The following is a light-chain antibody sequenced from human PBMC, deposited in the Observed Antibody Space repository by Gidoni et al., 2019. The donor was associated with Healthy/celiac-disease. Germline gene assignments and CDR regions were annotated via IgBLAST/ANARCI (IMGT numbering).Light chain of an antibody. V-gene: IGKV1-33*01. Sequence: DIQMTQSPSSLSASVGDRVTITCQASQDISNYLNWYQQKPGKAPKLLIYDASNLETGVPSRFSGSGSGTDFTFTISSLQPEDIATCYCQQCDNLPLTFGGGTKVEIK. CDR1: QDISNY. CDR2: DAS. CDR3: QQCDNLPLT. J-gene: IGKJ4*01.